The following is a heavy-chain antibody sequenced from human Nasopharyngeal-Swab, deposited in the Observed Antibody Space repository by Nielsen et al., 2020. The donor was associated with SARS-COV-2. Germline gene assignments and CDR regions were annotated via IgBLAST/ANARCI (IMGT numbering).Heavy chain of an antibody. CDR2: FDPEDGET. D-gene: IGHD3-10*01. CDR1: GYTLTELS. CDR3: ATSYGSGSYWIPRGAFDI. V-gene: IGHV1-24*01. J-gene: IGHJ3*02. Sequence: ASVKVSCKVSGYTLTELSMHWVRQAPGKGLEWMGGFDPEDGETIYAQKFQGRVTMTVDTSTDTAYMELSSLRSEDTAVYYCATSYGSGSYWIPRGAFDIWGQGTTVTVSS.